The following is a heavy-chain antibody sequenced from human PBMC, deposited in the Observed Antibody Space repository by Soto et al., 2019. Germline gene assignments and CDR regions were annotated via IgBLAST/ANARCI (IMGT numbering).Heavy chain of an antibody. CDR3: AKDPDDYEVYYYYMVV. Sequence: EVQLLESGGGLVQPGGSLRLSCAASGFTFSSYAMSWVRQAPGKGLEWVSAISGSGGSIYYADSAKGRCTISRDNSKNTLYLQTNSLRAEDTAVYYCAKDPDDYEVYYYYMVVWGKGTTVTVSS. V-gene: IGHV3-23*01. CDR1: GFTFSSYA. D-gene: IGHD4-17*01. CDR2: ISGSGGSI. J-gene: IGHJ6*03.